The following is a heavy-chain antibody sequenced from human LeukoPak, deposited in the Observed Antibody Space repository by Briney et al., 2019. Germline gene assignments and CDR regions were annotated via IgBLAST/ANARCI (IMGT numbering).Heavy chain of an antibody. D-gene: IGHD2-15*01. CDR1: GYTLTELS. CDR2: FDPEDGET. Sequence: ASVKVSCKVSGYTLTELSMHWVRQAPGKGLEWMGGFDPEDGETIYAQKFQGRVTMTEDTSTDTAYMELGSLRSEDTAVYYCATSVGGGGIPGYWGQGTLVTVSS. CDR3: ATSVGGGGIPGY. V-gene: IGHV1-24*01. J-gene: IGHJ4*02.